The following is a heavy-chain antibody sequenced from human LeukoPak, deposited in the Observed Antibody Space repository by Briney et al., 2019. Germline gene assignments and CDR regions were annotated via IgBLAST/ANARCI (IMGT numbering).Heavy chain of an antibody. CDR3: TKDNRGYFDF. V-gene: IGHV3-30*18. CDR1: GFTFYSYG. J-gene: IGHJ4*02. D-gene: IGHD3-16*01. Sequence: GGSLRLSCAASGFTFYSYGMHWVRQAPGKGLEWVALISYNGRNNYYADSVKGRFTISRDNSKNTLYLQVSSLRTEDTAVNFCTKDNRGYFDFWGQGTLVTVSS. CDR2: ISYNGRNN.